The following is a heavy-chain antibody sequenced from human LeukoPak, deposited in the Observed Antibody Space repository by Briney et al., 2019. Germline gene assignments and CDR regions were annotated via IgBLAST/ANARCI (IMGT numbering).Heavy chain of an antibody. CDR1: GGSFSGYY. D-gene: IGHD3-16*01. Sequence: SETLSLTCAVYGGSFSGYYSSWIRQPPGEGLEWIGEINHSGSTNYNPSLKSRVTISVDTSKNQFSLKLSSVSAADTAVYYCARGPYDYVWGSYGYFDYWGQGTLVTVSS. CDR2: INHSGST. V-gene: IGHV4-34*01. J-gene: IGHJ4*02. CDR3: ARGPYDYVWGSYGYFDY.